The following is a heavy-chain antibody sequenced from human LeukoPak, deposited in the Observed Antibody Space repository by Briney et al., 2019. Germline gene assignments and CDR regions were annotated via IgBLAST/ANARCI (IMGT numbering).Heavy chain of an antibody. J-gene: IGHJ3*02. CDR1: GFTFSSYS. CDR3: ATTSDSSGYTIDAFDI. V-gene: IGHV3-21*01. Sequence: PGGSLRLSCAASGFTFSSYSMNWVRQAPGKGLEWVSSISSNNNYIYYADSLKGRFTISRDNAKNSLYLQMNSLRAEDTAVYYCATTSDSSGYTIDAFDIWGQGTMVTVSS. D-gene: IGHD3-22*01. CDR2: ISSNNNYI.